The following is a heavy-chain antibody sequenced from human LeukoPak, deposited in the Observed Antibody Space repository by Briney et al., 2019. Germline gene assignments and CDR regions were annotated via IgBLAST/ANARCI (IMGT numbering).Heavy chain of an antibody. V-gene: IGHV1-46*01. CDR2: INPSGGST. CDR1: GYTFTDYY. D-gene: IGHD3-10*01. J-gene: IGHJ4*02. Sequence: GASVKVSCKPSGYTFTDYYMYWVRQAPGQGLEWMGIINPSGGSTSYAQKFQGRVTMIRDTSTSTVYMELSSLRSEDTAVYYCARDSSMVRGTVDYWGQGTLVTVSS. CDR3: ARDSSMVRGTVDY.